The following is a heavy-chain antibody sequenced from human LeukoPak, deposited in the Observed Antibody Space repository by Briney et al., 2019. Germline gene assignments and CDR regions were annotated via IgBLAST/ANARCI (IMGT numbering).Heavy chain of an antibody. Sequence: LSGGSLRLSCAASGFNFNSYTMNWVRQAPGKGLQWVANILASGSPTYYADSVKGRFTISRDNSKNTLYLQMNSLRAEDTAVYYCAKDSIGEFRPWGQGTLVTVSS. CDR3: AKDSIGEFRP. CDR1: GFNFNSYT. D-gene: IGHD3-10*01. CDR2: ILASGSPT. J-gene: IGHJ5*02. V-gene: IGHV3-23*01.